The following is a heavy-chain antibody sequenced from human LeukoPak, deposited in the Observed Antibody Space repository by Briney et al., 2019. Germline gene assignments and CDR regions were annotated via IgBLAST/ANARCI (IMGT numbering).Heavy chain of an antibody. V-gene: IGHV4-39*01. D-gene: IGHD5-12*01. J-gene: IGHJ4*02. Sequence: SETLSLTCTVSGGSISSSSYYWGWSRQPPGKGLEWIGSIYYSGSTYCNPSLQRRVTISVGTSKNQFSLKLSSVTAADTAVYYCARLGGYDSHYAYWGQGTLVTVSS. CDR1: GGSISSSSYY. CDR2: IYYSGST. CDR3: ARLGGYDSHYAY.